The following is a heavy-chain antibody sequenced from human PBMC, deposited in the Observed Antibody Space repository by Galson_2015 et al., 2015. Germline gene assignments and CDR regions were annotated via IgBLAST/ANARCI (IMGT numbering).Heavy chain of an antibody. CDR1: GFTFSSYE. D-gene: IGHD6-19*01. Sequence: SLRLSCAASGFTFSSYEMNWVRQAPGKGLEWVSYISSSGSTIYYADSVKGRFTISRDNAKNSLYLQMNSLRAEDTAVYYCARSRASGWYGIDAFDIWGQGTMVTVSS. V-gene: IGHV3-48*03. J-gene: IGHJ3*02. CDR3: ARSRASGWYGIDAFDI. CDR2: ISSSGSTI.